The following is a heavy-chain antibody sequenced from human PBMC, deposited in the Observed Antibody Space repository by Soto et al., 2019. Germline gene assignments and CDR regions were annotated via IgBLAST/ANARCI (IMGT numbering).Heavy chain of an antibody. Sequence: CDVHGDSLSGYAWSWIRQPPGKGLEWIGEITFRGVTNYHPSLKSRLSMSVDTSKNRISLNVSSVTAADTALYFCARKLEASIRHVEWFSYKWFDPWGPGTLVTVSS. J-gene: IGHJ5*02. CDR1: GDSLSGYA. CDR2: ITFRGVT. CDR3: ARKLEASIRHVEWFSYKWFDP. D-gene: IGHD3-9*01. V-gene: IGHV4-34*01.